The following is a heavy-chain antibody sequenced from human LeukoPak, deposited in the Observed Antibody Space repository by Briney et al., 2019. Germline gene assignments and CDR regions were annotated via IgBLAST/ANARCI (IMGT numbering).Heavy chain of an antibody. CDR1: GGSISSGSYY. CDR2: IYTSGST. J-gene: IGHJ3*02. Sequence: PSQTLSLTCTVSGGSISSGSYYWSWIRQPAGKGLEWIGRIYTSGSTNYNPSLKSRVTISVDTSKNQFSLKLSSVTAADTAVYYCAREEATVTRFAFDIWGQGTMVTVSS. D-gene: IGHD4-17*01. CDR3: AREEATVTRFAFDI. V-gene: IGHV4-61*02.